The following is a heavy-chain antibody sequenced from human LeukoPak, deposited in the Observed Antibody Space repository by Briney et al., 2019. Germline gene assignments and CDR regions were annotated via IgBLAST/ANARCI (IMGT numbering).Heavy chain of an antibody. Sequence: PSQTLSLTCTVSGGSIRSGGYYWSWIRQHPGKGLEWIGNIYYSGSTSYNPSLKSRVTISVDTSKNQFSLKLISVTAADTAVYYCARGMENYYYYYMDVWGKGTTVTVSS. D-gene: IGHD2-8*01. J-gene: IGHJ6*03. V-gene: IGHV4-31*03. CDR2: IYYSGST. CDR3: ARGMENYYYYYMDV. CDR1: GGSIRSGGYY.